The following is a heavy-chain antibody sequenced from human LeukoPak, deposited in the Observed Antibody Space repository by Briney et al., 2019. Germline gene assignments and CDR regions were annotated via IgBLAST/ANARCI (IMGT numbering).Heavy chain of an antibody. Sequence: GGSLRLSCAASGFSFSDYYMSWIRQAPGKGLEWVAYIGSGGSTIFYADSVKGRFTISRDNAKNSLYLQMNSLRAEDTAVYYCARSRGFFDYWGQGTLVTVSS. CDR3: ARSRGFFDY. CDR2: IGSGGSTI. V-gene: IGHV3-11*04. D-gene: IGHD3-16*01. CDR1: GFSFSDYY. J-gene: IGHJ4*02.